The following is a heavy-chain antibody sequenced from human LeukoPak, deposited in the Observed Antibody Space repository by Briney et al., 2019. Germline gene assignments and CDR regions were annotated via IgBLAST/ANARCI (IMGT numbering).Heavy chain of an antibody. Sequence: GGSLRLSCAASGFTFSSYGMHWVRQAPGKGLEWVAFIRYDGSNKYYADSVKGRFTISRDNSKSTLYLQMNSLRAEDTAVYYCAKEGSLLGYCSSTSCFLDYWGQGTLVTVSS. CDR3: AKEGSLLGYCSSTSCFLDY. CDR1: GFTFSSYG. D-gene: IGHD2-2*01. J-gene: IGHJ4*02. CDR2: IRYDGSNK. V-gene: IGHV3-30*02.